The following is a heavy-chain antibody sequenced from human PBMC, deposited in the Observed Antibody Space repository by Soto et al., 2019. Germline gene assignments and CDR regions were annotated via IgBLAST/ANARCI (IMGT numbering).Heavy chain of an antibody. CDR2: ISNDGSNE. Sequence: GGSLRLSCAGSGFTFRWFGMNWVRQAPGKGLEWVARISNDGSNEYYVDSVKGRFTISRDNSKNTLYLQMDSLRAEDTAVYYCAKGEVRGIIPSYFDYWGLGTLVTSPQ. D-gene: IGHD3-10*01. J-gene: IGHJ4*02. CDR1: GFTFRWFG. CDR3: AKGEVRGIIPSYFDY. V-gene: IGHV3-30*18.